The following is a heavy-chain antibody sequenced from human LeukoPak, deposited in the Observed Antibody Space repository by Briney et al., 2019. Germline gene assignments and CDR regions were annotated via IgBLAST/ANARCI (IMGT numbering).Heavy chain of an antibody. Sequence: GGSLRLSCAASGFTFSSYSMNWVRQAPGEGLEWVSSISSSSSYIYYADSVKGRFTISRDNAKNSLYLQMNSLRAEDTAVYYCARDMIMITSIDAFDIWGQGTMVTVSS. V-gene: IGHV3-21*01. J-gene: IGHJ3*02. D-gene: IGHD3-16*01. CDR2: ISSSSSYI. CDR3: ARDMIMITSIDAFDI. CDR1: GFTFSSYS.